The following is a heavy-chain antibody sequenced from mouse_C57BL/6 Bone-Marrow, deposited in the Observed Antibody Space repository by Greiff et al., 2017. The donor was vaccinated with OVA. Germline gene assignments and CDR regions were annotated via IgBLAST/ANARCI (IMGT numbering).Heavy chain of an antibody. CDR3: AREGIYYGNPAWFAY. CDR2: ILPGSGST. V-gene: IGHV1-9*01. CDR1: GYTFTGYW. Sequence: QVQLQQSGAELLKPGDSVKLSCKATGYTFTGYWIEWVKQRPGHGLEWIGEILPGSGSTNYNEKFKGKATFTADPSSNTAYMQLSSLTTEDSAIYYCAREGIYYGNPAWFAYWGQGTLVTVSA. D-gene: IGHD2-1*01. J-gene: IGHJ3*01.